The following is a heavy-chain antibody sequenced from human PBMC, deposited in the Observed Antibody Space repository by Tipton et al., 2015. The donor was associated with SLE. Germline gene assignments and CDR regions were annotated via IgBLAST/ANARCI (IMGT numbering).Heavy chain of an antibody. Sequence: LRLSCSVSTYSISNGHYWAWVRQPPGKGLEWIGTVYRTGNTYYNPSLKSRVTMSVDTSKNQFSLKLNSVTAADTAVYYCAKNSGSYYFDDWGQGTLVTVSS. V-gene: IGHV4-38-2*01. D-gene: IGHD3-10*01. CDR1: TYSISNGHY. CDR3: AKNSGSYYFDD. CDR2: VYRTGNT. J-gene: IGHJ4*02.